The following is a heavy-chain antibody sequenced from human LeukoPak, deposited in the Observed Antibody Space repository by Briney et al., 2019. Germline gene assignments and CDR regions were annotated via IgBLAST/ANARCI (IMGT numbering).Heavy chain of an antibody. D-gene: IGHD6-19*01. V-gene: IGHV3-30-3*01. Sequence: GGSLRLSCAASGLTFSNYAMHWVRQAPGKGLEWVAFISLDGSDKYYADSVKGRLTISRDNPKNTLYLQMNSLGAEDTAVYYCARDQPGTYTLSSTWGQGTLVTVSS. CDR3: ARDQPGTYTLSST. J-gene: IGHJ5*02. CDR1: GLTFSNYA. CDR2: ISLDGSDK.